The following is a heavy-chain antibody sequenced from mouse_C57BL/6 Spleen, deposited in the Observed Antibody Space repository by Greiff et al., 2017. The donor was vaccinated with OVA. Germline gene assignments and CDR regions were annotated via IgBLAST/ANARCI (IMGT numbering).Heavy chain of an antibody. CDR2: IHPNSGST. Sequence: QVQLQQPGAELVKPGASVKLSCKASGYTFTSYWMHWVKQRPGQGLEWIGMIHPNSGSTNYNEKFKSKATLTVDKSSSTAYMQLSSLTSEDSAVYYGARSRPYGSTGDYAMDYWGQGTSVTVSS. CDR3: ARSRPYGSTGDYAMDY. V-gene: IGHV1-64*01. D-gene: IGHD2-2*01. CDR1: GYTFTSYW. J-gene: IGHJ4*01.